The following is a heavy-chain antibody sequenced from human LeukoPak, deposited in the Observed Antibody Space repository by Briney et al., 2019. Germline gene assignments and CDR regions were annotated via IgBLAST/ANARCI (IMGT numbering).Heavy chain of an antibody. CDR2: SASGVNT. D-gene: IGHD6-13*01. V-gene: IGHV3-23*01. Sequence: PGGSLRLSCADSGFIFSNYGMNWVRQAPGKGLEWVAASASGVNTYYADSVKGRFTISRDNSKNTLYLQMNSLRAEDTAVYYCAKGRSWETQLFDYWGQGTLVTVSS. CDR1: GFIFSNYG. J-gene: IGHJ4*02. CDR3: AKGRSWETQLFDY.